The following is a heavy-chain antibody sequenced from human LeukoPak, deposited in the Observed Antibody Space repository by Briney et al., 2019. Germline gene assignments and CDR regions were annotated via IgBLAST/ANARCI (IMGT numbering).Heavy chain of an antibody. Sequence: GASVKVSCKASGYTFTSYGISWVRQAPGQGLEWMGWISAYNGNTNYAQKLEGRVTITTDRSTSTAYMEVRSLRSDDTAVYYCASASSIAVDGEDAFDIWARRPMVSVSS. CDR1: GYTFTSYG. CDR2: ISAYNGNT. CDR3: ASASSIAVDGEDAFDI. J-gene: IGHJ3*02. D-gene: IGHD6-19*01. V-gene: IGHV1-18*01.